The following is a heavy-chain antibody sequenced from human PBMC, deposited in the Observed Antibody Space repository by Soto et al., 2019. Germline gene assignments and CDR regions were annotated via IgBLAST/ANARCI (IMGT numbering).Heavy chain of an antibody. CDR1: GGSISSGGYY. V-gene: IGHV4-30-4*08. D-gene: IGHD4-17*01. Sequence: SSETLSLTCTVSGGSISSGGYYWSWIRQHPGKGLEWIGYIYYSGSTYYDPSLKSRVTISVDTSRNQFSLRLSSVTAADTAVYYCARASTVVTDVWGQGTTVTVSS. J-gene: IGHJ6*02. CDR2: IYYSGST. CDR3: ARASTVVTDV.